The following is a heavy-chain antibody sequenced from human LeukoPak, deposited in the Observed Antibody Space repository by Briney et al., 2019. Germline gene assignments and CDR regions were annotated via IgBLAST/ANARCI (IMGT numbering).Heavy chain of an antibody. CDR3: ATLSTVVTPFYFDY. Sequence: SETLSPTCTVSGGSISSYYWSWIRQPPGKGLEWIGYIYYTGSTNYNPSLKSRVTISLDTSKNQFSLKLSSVTAADTAVYYCATLSTVVTPFYFDYWGQGTLVTVSS. CDR1: GGSISSYY. V-gene: IGHV4-59*08. J-gene: IGHJ4*02. D-gene: IGHD4-23*01. CDR2: IYYTGST.